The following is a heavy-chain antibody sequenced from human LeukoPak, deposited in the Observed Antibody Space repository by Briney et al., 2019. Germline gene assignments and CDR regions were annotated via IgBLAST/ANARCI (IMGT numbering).Heavy chain of an antibody. D-gene: IGHD1-1*01. Sequence: ASVKVSCKASGYTFTGYYMHWVRQAPGQGLEWMGWINPNSGGTNYAQKFQGRVTMTRDTSISTAYMELSRLRSDDTAVYYCARDTNWNDPFYNYFDYWGQGTLVTVSS. CDR1: GYTFTGYY. CDR2: INPNSGGT. V-gene: IGHV1-2*02. J-gene: IGHJ4*02. CDR3: ARDTNWNDPFYNYFDY.